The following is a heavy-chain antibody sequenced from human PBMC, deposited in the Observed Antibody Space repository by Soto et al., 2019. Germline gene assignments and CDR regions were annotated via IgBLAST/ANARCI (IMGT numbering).Heavy chain of an antibody. CDR1: GFTFSDHY. CDR3: VRSGDNYNLLDY. V-gene: IGHV3-11*06. D-gene: IGHD1-1*01. Sequence: GGSLRLSCAASGFTFSDHYMSWIRQAPGKGLEWIGYSSNSGSFTRYADSVKGRFSISRDNAKNPLYLQINSLRGDDTAIYYCVRSGDNYNLLDYWGQGTPVTVSS. CDR2: SSNSGSFT. J-gene: IGHJ4*02.